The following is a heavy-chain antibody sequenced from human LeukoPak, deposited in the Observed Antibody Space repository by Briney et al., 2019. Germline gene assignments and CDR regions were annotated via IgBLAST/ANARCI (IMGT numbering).Heavy chain of an antibody. CDR2: INHSGST. D-gene: IGHD3-10*01. Sequence: DTVSLTCGVYGWSLTGHYWSWIRQPPGKGLEWVGGINHSGSTNYNPSFWSRVTISVDTSKNQFFLKLNSVTAADTAVYYCARESDPITGYFYYYMDVWGRGTTVTASS. V-gene: IGHV4-34*01. CDR3: ARESDPITGYFYYYMDV. J-gene: IGHJ6*03. CDR1: GWSLTGHY.